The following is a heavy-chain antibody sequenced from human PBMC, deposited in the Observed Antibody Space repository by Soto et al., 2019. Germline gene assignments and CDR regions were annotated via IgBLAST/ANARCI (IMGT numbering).Heavy chain of an antibody. D-gene: IGHD3-22*01. CDR3: AADFKEYYYDSSGYYTSDY. J-gene: IGHJ4*02. V-gene: IGHV1-58*01. Sequence: SVKVSCKASGFTFTSSAVQWVRQARGQRLEWIGWIVVGSGNTNYAQKFQERVTITRDMSTSTAYMELSSLRSEDTAVYYCAADFKEYYYDSSGYYTSDYWGQGTLVTVYS. CDR1: GFTFTSSA. CDR2: IVVGSGNT.